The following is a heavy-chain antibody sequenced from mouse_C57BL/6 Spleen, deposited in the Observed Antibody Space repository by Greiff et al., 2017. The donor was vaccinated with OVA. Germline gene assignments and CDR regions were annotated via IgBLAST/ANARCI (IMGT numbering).Heavy chain of an antibody. D-gene: IGHD2-1*01. CDR1: GYAFSSSW. CDR2: IYPGDGDT. V-gene: IGHV1-82*01. Sequence: VQLQQSGPELVKPGASVKISCKASGYAFSSSWMNWVKQRPGKGLEWIGRIYPGDGDTNYNGKFKGKATLTADKSSSTAYMQLSSLTSEDSAVYFCARGGFYGNTAMDYWGQGTSVTVSS. CDR3: ARGGFYGNTAMDY. J-gene: IGHJ4*01.